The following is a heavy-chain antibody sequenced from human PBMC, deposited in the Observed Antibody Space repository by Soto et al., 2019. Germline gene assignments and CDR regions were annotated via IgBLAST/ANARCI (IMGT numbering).Heavy chain of an antibody. V-gene: IGHV3-23*01. J-gene: IGHJ4*02. CDR3: EKRGLNFDY. D-gene: IGHD3-10*01. Sequence: EVQLLESGGGLVQPGGSLRLSCAASGFTFSSYAMSWVRQAPGKGLEWVSAISGSGGSTYYADSVKGRFTISRDNSNNTLDLQMNSRRVEDKAVYYCEKRGLNFDYLGQGTLVTVSS. CDR1: GFTFSSYA. CDR2: ISGSGGST.